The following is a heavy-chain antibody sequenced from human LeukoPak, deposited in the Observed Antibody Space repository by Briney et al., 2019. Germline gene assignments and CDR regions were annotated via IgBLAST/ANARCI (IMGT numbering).Heavy chain of an antibody. J-gene: IGHJ3*02. CDR1: GLTYSGSA. Sequence: GGSLRLSCAASGLTYSGSAMQWVRQASGKGLEWVGRIRSKANSYATAYAASVKGRFTISRDDSKNTAYLQMNSLETEDTALYYCARQWDGSSWYNAFDIWGQGTMATVSS. D-gene: IGHD6-19*01. V-gene: IGHV3-73*01. CDR2: IRSKANSYAT. CDR3: ARQWDGSSWYNAFDI.